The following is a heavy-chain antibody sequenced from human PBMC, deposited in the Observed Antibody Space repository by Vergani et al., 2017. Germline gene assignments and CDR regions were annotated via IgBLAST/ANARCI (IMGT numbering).Heavy chain of an antibody. CDR2: TYYSGSS. Sequence: QLQLQESGPGLVKPSQTLSLSCTVSGGSISSGDYYWSWIRQPPGMGLEWIVYTYYSGSSYSNPSLKSRVTISVDTSKNQFPLKLSSVTAADTAVYYCARGQCAYGDYYVDYWGQGTLVTVSS. J-gene: IGHJ4*02. V-gene: IGHV4-30-4*01. CDR1: GGSISSGDYY. D-gene: IGHD4-17*01. CDR3: ARGQCAYGDYYVDY.